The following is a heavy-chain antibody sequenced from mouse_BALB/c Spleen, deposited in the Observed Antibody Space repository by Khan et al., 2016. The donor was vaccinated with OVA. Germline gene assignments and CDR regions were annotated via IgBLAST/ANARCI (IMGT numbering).Heavy chain of an antibody. D-gene: IGHD1-1*01. CDR3: AGSDNGSTYAMHN. CDR1: GYIFTSYW. Sequence: QVQLQQSGAELARPGASVKLSCKTSGYIFTSYWIQWVKQRSGQGLEWIVRIYPGTGCTNYNEKFKGKATLTAYQSSSTAYMQLSSLQSEDSAVWFCAGSDNGSTYAMHNWVKGPRSPSPQ. J-gene: IGHJ4*01. V-gene: IGHV1S132*01. CDR2: IYPGTGCT.